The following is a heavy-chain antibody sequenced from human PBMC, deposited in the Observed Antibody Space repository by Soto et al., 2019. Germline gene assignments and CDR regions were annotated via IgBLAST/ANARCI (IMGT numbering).Heavy chain of an antibody. CDR3: AKDRDSTSSGYYSYGMDV. CDR1: GFTFSSYG. Sequence: GGSLRLSCAASGFTFSSYGMHWVRQAPGKGLGWVAVISYDGSNKYYVDSVKGRFTISRDNSKNTLYLQMNSLRAEDTAVYYCAKDRDSTSSGYYSYGMDVWRQGTTVTVSS. V-gene: IGHV3-30*18. J-gene: IGHJ6*02. D-gene: IGHD6-6*01. CDR2: ISYDGSNK.